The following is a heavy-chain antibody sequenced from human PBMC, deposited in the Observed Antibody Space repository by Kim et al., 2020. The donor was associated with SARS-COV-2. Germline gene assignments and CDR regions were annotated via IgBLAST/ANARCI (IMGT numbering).Heavy chain of an antibody. Sequence: GGSLRLSCAASGFTFSSYAMSWVRQAPGKGLEWVSAISGSGGSTYYADSVKGRFTISRDNSKNTLYLQMNSLRAEDTAVYYCAKDLRLHLLPSSAFAIWGQGTMVTVSS. J-gene: IGHJ3*02. D-gene: IGHD3-16*01. CDR1: GFTFSSYA. CDR3: AKDLRLHLLPSSAFAI. CDR2: ISGSGGST. V-gene: IGHV3-23*01.